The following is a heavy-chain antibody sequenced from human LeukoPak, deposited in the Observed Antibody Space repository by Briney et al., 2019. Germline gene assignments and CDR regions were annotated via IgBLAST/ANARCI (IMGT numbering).Heavy chain of an antibody. Sequence: ASVKVSCKASGYTFTSYDFNWVREATGQRPEWMGWMGPNSGDTGYAQKFQDRVTMTRNTSISTAYMELSSLRSDDTAVYYCARGPPNWGYDYWGPGTLVTVSS. J-gene: IGHJ4*02. D-gene: IGHD7-27*01. V-gene: IGHV1-8*01. CDR3: ARGPPNWGYDY. CDR2: MGPNSGDT. CDR1: GYTFTSYD.